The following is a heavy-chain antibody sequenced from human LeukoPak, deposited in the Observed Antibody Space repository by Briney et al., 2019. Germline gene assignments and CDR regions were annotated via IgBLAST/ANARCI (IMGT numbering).Heavy chain of an antibody. D-gene: IGHD6-19*01. Sequence: GGSLRLSCAASGFTVSSNYMSWVRQAPGKGLEWVSAISGSGSSTYYADSVKGRFTISRDNSKNTLYLQMNSLRAEDTAVYYCAKDGPGGWGYFDYWGQGTLVTVSS. V-gene: IGHV3-23*01. CDR1: GFTVSSNY. CDR3: AKDGPGGWGYFDY. J-gene: IGHJ4*02. CDR2: ISGSGSST.